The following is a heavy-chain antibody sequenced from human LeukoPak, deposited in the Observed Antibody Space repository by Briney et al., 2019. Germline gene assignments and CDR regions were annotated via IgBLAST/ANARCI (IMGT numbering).Heavy chain of an antibody. J-gene: IGHJ4*02. CDR2: ISAYNGNT. CDR3: ARFKVKSMGLTTLNFDY. V-gene: IGHV1-18*01. Sequence: ASVKVSCKASGYTFTSYGISWVRQAPGQGLEWMGWISAYNGNTNYAQKLQGRVTMTTDTSTSTAYMELRSLRSDDTAVYYCARFKVKSMGLTTLNFDYWGQGTLVTVSS. D-gene: IGHD3-9*01. CDR1: GYTFTSYG.